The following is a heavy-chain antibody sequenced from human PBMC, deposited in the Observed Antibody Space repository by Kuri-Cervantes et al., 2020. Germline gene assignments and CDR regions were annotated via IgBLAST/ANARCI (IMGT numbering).Heavy chain of an antibody. J-gene: IGHJ3*02. CDR3: AREGLPPWLGATTRDAFDI. Sequence: GESLKISCAASGFTFSSYSMNWVRQAPGKGLEWVSYISSSSSTIYYADSVKGRFTISRDNAKNSLYLQMNSLRDEDTAVYYCAREGLPPWLGATTRDAFDIWGQGTMVTVSS. V-gene: IGHV3-48*02. D-gene: IGHD1-26*01. CDR2: ISSSSSTI. CDR1: GFTFSSYS.